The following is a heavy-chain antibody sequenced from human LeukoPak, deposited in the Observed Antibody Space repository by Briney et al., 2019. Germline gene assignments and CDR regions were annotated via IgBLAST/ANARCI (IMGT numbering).Heavy chain of an antibody. D-gene: IGHD2-15*01. CDR2: ISVDNGNT. CDR3: ARILRYGWFDP. V-gene: IGHV1-18*01. CDR1: GYTFTSYD. Sequence: ASVKVSCKASGYTFTSYDINWVRQATGQGLKWMGWISVDNGNTKYAQKVQGRVTMTTDTSTSTAYMELRSLRSDDTAVYYCARILRYGWFDPWGQGTLVTVSS. J-gene: IGHJ5*02.